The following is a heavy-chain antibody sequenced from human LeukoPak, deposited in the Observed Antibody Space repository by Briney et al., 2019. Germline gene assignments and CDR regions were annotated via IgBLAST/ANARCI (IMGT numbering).Heavy chain of an antibody. V-gene: IGHV3-20*04. CDR3: ARGGATVNAFDI. CDR2: INWNGGST. CDR1: AVTAYDYG. Sequence: RGLLRLSCAASAVTAYDYGVRWVREGPGAWVQTVSGINWNGGSTGYADSVKGRFTIFRDNAKNSLYLQMNSLRAEDTALYYCARGGATVNAFDIWGQGTMVTGSS. D-gene: IGHD1-26*01. J-gene: IGHJ3*02.